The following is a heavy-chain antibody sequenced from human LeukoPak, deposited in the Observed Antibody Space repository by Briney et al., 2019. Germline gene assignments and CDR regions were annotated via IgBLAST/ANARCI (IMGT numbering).Heavy chain of an antibody. CDR3: ARVGDIVVVPAALSGWFDP. J-gene: IGHJ5*02. CDR2: INPSGGST. V-gene: IGHV1-46*01. D-gene: IGHD2-2*01. CDR1: GYTFTSYY. Sequence: ASVKVSCKASGYTFTSYYMHWVRQAPGQGLEWMGIINPSGGSTSYAQKFQGRVTMTRDTSTSTVYMELSGLRSEDTAVYYCARVGDIVVVPAALSGWFDPWGQGTLVTVSS.